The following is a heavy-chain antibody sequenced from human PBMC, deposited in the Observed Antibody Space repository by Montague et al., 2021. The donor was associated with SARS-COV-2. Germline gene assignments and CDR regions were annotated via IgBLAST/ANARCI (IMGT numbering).Heavy chain of an antibody. CDR1: GGSFSGYS. CDR2: INHSGST. Sequence: SETLSLTCAVYGGSFSGYSWSWIRQPPGKGLEWIGEINHSGSTNYNPSLKSRVTISVDTSKNQFSLKLSSVTAADTAVYYCARGGYSSSGYFTLSPRYYFDDWGQGTLVTVSS. V-gene: IGHV4-34*01. D-gene: IGHD6-13*01. CDR3: ARGGYSSSGYFTLSPRYYFDD. J-gene: IGHJ4*02.